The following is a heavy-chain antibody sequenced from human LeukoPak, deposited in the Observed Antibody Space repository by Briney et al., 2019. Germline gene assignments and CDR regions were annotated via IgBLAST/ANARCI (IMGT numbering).Heavy chain of an antibody. D-gene: IGHD6-19*01. CDR3: ARLAVAGTGY. Sequence: SETLSLTCTVSGGSISSGSYYWGWIRQPPGKGLEWIGSFYYSGSTYYNPSLKSRVTISVDTSKNQLSLRLSSVTAADTAVYYCARLAVAGTGYWGQGTLVTASA. CDR1: GGSISSGSYY. V-gene: IGHV4-39*01. CDR2: FYYSGST. J-gene: IGHJ4*02.